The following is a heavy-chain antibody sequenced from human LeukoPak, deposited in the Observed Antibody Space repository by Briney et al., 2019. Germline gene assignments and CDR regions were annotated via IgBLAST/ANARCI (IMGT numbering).Heavy chain of an antibody. D-gene: IGHD3-16*02. J-gene: IGHJ4*02. CDR2: INSDGSIT. CDR3: AKDIGGIDY. CDR1: GFTFTTYW. Sequence: GGSLRLSCAASGFTFTTYWMHWVRQAPGKGLVWVSHINSDGSITSYADSVKGRFTISRDNAKNSLYLQMNSLRAEDTALYYCAKDIGGIDYWGQGTLVTVSS. V-gene: IGHV3-74*01.